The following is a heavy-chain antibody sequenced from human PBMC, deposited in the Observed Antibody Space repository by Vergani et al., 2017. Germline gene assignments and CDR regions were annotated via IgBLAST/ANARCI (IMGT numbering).Heavy chain of an antibody. Sequence: QVQLVQSGAEVKKPGASVKVSCQASGYTFTSYYIHWVRQAPGQGLEWMGWMSPDSGNRGFAQNFQGRISMTRNTSINTAYMELSSLTSEDTAIYYCARDYSNNNYFDPWGQGTLVTVSS. J-gene: IGHJ5*02. CDR2: MSPDSGNR. V-gene: IGHV1-8*02. CDR1: GYTFTSYY. D-gene: IGHD4-11*01. CDR3: ARDYSNNNYFDP.